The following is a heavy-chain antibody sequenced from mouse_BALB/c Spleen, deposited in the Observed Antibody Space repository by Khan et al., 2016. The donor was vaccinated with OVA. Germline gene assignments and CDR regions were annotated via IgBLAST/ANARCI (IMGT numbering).Heavy chain of an antibody. J-gene: IGHJ2*01. V-gene: IGHV5-17*02. CDR2: INSGSSTI. CDR3: ARGNWAY. Sequence: EVELEESGGGLVQPGGSRKLSCAASGFTFRGIGMHWVRQTPEQGLEWVAYINSGSSTIYYAHPVKGRFTISRDNPKNTLFLQMTSLRSEDTAMYYCARGNWAYWGQGTTLTVSS. D-gene: IGHD4-1*01. CDR1: GFTFRGIG.